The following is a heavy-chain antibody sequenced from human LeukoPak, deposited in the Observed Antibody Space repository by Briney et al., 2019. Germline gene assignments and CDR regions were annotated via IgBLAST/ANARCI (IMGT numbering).Heavy chain of an antibody. V-gene: IGHV2-5*02. CDR3: ARRPGYDTRGYSPWADTFDI. J-gene: IGHJ3*02. CDR1: GFSLDTTGVG. Sequence: SGPTLVNPTQTLTLTCTFSGFSLDTTGVGVGWIRQPPGKALEWLALIYWDANKIYSPPLRNRLTITKDTTKNQVVLTMTNLDLVDTATYYCARRPGYDTRGYSPWADTFDIWGQGTLVTVSS. D-gene: IGHD3-22*01. CDR2: IYWDANK.